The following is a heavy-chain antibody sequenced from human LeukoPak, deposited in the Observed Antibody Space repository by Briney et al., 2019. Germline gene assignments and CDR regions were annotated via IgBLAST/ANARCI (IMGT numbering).Heavy chain of an antibody. CDR3: ARHRQYDADAFDI. J-gene: IGHJ3*02. Sequence: SETLSLTCTVSGVSINSYYWTWIRQPPGKRLEWIGFISYSGNTKYNPSLKSRVTISGDMSKNQFTVKLISVTAADTAVYFCARHRQYDADAFDIWGQGTMVTVSS. V-gene: IGHV4-59*08. CDR2: ISYSGNT. D-gene: IGHD2-8*01. CDR1: GVSINSYY.